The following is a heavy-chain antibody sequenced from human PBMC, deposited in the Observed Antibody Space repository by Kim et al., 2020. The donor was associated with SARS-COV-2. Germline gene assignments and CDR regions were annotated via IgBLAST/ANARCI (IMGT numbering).Heavy chain of an antibody. V-gene: IGHV3-21*01. CDR1: GFTFSSYS. CDR2: ISSSSSYI. Sequence: GGSLRLSCAASGFTFSSYSMNWVRQAPGKGLEWVSSISSSSSYIYYADSVKGRFTISRDNAKNSLYLQMNSLRAEDTAVYYCARDCGYYYGSGAPCGQGTLVTVSS. J-gene: IGHJ5*02. D-gene: IGHD3-10*01. CDR3: ARDCGYYYGSGAP.